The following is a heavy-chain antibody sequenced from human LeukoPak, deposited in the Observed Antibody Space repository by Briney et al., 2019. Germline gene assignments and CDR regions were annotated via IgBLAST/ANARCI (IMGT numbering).Heavy chain of an antibody. V-gene: IGHV4-34*01. J-gene: IGHJ3*02. CDR1: DESFSGYY. Sequence: SETLSLTCAVYDESFSGYYCSWIRQPPRKELEWIGEIDHSGSTNYNPSLQSRVTISVDMSKNQFSLKVSSVSAADTAVYYCARGNRPYGEHEAFDIWGHGTTVTVSP. CDR3: ARGNRPYGEHEAFDI. CDR2: IDHSGST. D-gene: IGHD3-10*01.